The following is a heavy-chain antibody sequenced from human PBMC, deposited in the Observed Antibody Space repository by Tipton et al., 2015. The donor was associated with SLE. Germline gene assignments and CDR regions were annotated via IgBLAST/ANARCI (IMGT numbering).Heavy chain of an antibody. V-gene: IGHV3-21*01. CDR2: ISSSSDYL. D-gene: IGHD3-10*01. CDR3: AREVVGSGSYPYFYYGMDV. J-gene: IGHJ6*02. Sequence: LSLTCAASGFTFSRYSMNWVRQAPGKGLEWVAAISSSSDYLYYADSLKGRVTISRDNTENSLDLQMNSLRADDTAVYYCAREVVGSGSYPYFYYGMDVWGQGTTVTVSS. CDR1: GFTFSRYS.